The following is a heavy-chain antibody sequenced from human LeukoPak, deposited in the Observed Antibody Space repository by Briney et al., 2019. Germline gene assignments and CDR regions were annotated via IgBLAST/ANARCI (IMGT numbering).Heavy chain of an antibody. CDR1: GYTFTDYY. V-gene: IGHV1-2*02. Sequence: ASVKVSCKASGYTFTDYYLLWVRQAPGQGPEWMGWISPNSGGTNYAQNFKGRVTMTRDTSISTAYMELSSLTSDDTAVYYCARDLPMTGYVGASDIWGQGTMVTVSS. D-gene: IGHD5-12*01. CDR3: ARDLPMTGYVGASDI. CDR2: ISPNSGGT. J-gene: IGHJ3*02.